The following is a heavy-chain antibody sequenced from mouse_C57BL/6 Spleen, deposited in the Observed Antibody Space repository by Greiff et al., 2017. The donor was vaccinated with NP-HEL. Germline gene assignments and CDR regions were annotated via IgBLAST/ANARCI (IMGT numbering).Heavy chain of an antibody. J-gene: IGHJ2*01. CDR2: IDPETGGT. CDR1: GYTFTDYE. CDR3: TREYGSSLYYFDY. V-gene: IGHV1-15*01. D-gene: IGHD1-1*01. Sequence: VQLKESGAELVRPGASVTLSCKASGYTFTDYEMHWVKQTPVHGLEWIGAIDPETGGTAYNQKFKGKAILTADKSSSTAYMELRSLTSEDSAVYYCTREYGSSLYYFDYWGQGTTLTVSS.